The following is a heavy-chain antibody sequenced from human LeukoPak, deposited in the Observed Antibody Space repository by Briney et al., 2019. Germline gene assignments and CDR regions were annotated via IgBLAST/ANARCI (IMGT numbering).Heavy chain of an antibody. J-gene: IGHJ4*02. Sequence: SETLSLTCAVYGGSFSGYYWSWIRQPPGKGLEWIGEINHSGSTNYNPSPKSRVTISVDTSKNQFSLKLSSVTAADTAVYYCARGKRYSYGYVILDYWGQGTLVTVSS. D-gene: IGHD5-18*01. CDR3: ARGKRYSYGYVILDY. CDR2: INHSGST. V-gene: IGHV4-34*01. CDR1: GGSFSGYY.